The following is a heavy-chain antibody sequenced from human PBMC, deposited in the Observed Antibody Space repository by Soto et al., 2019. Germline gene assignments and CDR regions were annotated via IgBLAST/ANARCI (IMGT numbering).Heavy chain of an antibody. V-gene: IGHV1-46*01. Sequence: GASVKVSCKASGYTFTSYYMHWVRQAPGQGLEWMGIINPSGGSTSYAQKFQGRVTMTRDTSTSTVYMELSSLRSEDTAVYYCARAPHHYDILTGYYPDFDYWGQGTLVTVSS. CDR1: GYTFTSYY. CDR3: ARAPHHYDILTGYYPDFDY. J-gene: IGHJ4*02. CDR2: INPSGGST. D-gene: IGHD3-9*01.